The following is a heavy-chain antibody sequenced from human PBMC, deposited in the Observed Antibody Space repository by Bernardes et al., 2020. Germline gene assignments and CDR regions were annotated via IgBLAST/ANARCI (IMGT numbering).Heavy chain of an antibody. CDR3: ARRPWYGDYVFDY. Sequence: GESLKISCKGSGYSFTSYWISWVLQMPGKGLEWMGRIDPSDSYTNYSPSFQGHVTISADKSISTAYLQWSSLKASDTAMYYCARRPWYGDYVFDYWGQGTLVTVSS. J-gene: IGHJ4*02. D-gene: IGHD4-17*01. V-gene: IGHV5-10-1*01. CDR1: GYSFTSYW. CDR2: IDPSDSYT.